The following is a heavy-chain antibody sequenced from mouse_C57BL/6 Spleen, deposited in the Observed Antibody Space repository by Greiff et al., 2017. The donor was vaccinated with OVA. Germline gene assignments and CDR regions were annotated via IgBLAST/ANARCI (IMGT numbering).Heavy chain of an antibody. J-gene: IGHJ2*01. Sequence: EVQLVESGGGLVTPGGSLKLSCAASGFTFSSYAMSWVRQTPEKRLEWVATISDGGSYTYYPDNVKGRFTISRDNAKNNLYLQMSHLKSEDTAMYYCARDRGIYYDYDGVDYWGQGTTLTVSS. CDR3: ARDRGIYYDYDGVDY. D-gene: IGHD2-4*01. CDR1: GFTFSSYA. V-gene: IGHV5-4*01. CDR2: ISDGGSYT.